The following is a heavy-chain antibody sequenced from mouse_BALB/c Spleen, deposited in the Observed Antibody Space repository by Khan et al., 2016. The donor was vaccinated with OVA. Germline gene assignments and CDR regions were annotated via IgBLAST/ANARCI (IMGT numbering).Heavy chain of an antibody. CDR3: AGIFIGATEDAIDY. CDR1: GFSLTSYG. CDR2: IWSGGST. V-gene: IGHV2-2*02. Sequence: QVQLQQSGPGLVQPSQCLSLTCTVSGFSLTSYGVHWVSQSSGKGLEWLGVIWSGGSTDYNEAFITRLSISNDNSTSHVFFKMISLQATDTAISYGAGIFIGATEDAIDYWGQGTSVTVSS. J-gene: IGHJ4*01. D-gene: IGHD2-14*01.